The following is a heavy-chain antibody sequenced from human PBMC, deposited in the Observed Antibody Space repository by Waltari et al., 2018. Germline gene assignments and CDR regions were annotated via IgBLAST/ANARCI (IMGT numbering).Heavy chain of an antibody. CDR1: GFTFSSYG. J-gene: IGHJ4*02. V-gene: IGHV3-33*01. Sequence: QVQLVESGGGVVQPGRSLRLSCAASGFTFSSYGMHWVRQAPGKGLEWVAVIWYDGSNKYYADSVKGRFTISRDNSKNTLYLQMNSLRAEDTAVYYCARVRGIAAAGTSYYFDYWGQGTLVTVSS. CDR2: IWYDGSNK. D-gene: IGHD6-13*01. CDR3: ARVRGIAAAGTSYYFDY.